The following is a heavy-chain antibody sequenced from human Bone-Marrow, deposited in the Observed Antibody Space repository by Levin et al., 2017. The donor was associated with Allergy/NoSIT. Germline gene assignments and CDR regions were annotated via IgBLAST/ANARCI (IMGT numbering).Heavy chain of an antibody. J-gene: IGHJ6*03. V-gene: IGHV3-73*01. Sequence: PGGSLRLSCAASGFTFSGSAVHWVRQASGKGLEWVGRIRSKANNYATAYAASVKGRFTFSIDDSKNTAYLQMNSLKPDDTAVYYCTRGVSPPYYYYYYMDVWGKGATVTVSS. CDR2: IRSKANNYAT. CDR1: GFTFSGSA. D-gene: IGHD2-21*01. CDR3: TRGVSPPYYYYYYMDV.